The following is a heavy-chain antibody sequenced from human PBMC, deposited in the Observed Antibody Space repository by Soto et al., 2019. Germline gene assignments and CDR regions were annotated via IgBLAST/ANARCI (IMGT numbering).Heavy chain of an antibody. CDR2: IDPSDSYT. CDR1: GYSFTSYW. CDR3: ARKGYDFWSATYYGMNV. D-gene: IGHD3-3*01. V-gene: IGHV5-10-1*01. J-gene: IGHJ6*02. Sequence: GESLKISCKGSGYSFTSYWISWVRQMPGKGLEWMGRIDPSDSYTNYSPSFQGHVTISADKSISTAYLQWSSLKASDTAIFYCARKGYDFWSATYYGMNVWGQGTTVTFS.